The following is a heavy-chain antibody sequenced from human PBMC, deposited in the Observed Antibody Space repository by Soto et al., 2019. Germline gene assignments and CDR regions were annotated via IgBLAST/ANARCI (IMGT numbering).Heavy chain of an antibody. CDR3: ASTYSTSWYWFDP. Sequence: QVTVKESGPVLVKPTETLTLTCTVSGFSLSNAGLGVSWIRQPPGKALEGLAHIFSNDEKSYSTSLKSTLTISKHTSTSQVVLIMTNMDPVDTATYYCASTYSTSWYWFDPWGQGTLVTVSS. J-gene: IGHJ5*02. V-gene: IGHV2-26*04. D-gene: IGHD6-13*01. CDR1: GFSLSNAGLG. CDR2: IFSNDEK.